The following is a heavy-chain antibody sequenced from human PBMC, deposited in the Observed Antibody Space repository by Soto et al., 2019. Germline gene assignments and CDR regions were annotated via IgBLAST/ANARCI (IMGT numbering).Heavy chain of an antibody. CDR2: IKQDGSEK. CDR1: GFTFSSYW. J-gene: IGHJ3*02. Sequence: GGSLRLSCAASGFTFSSYWMSWVRQAPGKGLEWVANIKQDGSEKYYVDSVKGRFTISRDNAKNSLYLQMNSLRAEDTAVYYCARDRRMYYDILTGYYIRSDDAFDIWGQGTMVTVSS. CDR3: ARDRRMYYDILTGYYIRSDDAFDI. V-gene: IGHV3-7*01. D-gene: IGHD3-9*01.